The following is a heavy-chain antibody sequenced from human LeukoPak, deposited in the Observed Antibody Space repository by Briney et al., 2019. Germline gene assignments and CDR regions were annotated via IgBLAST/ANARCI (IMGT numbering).Heavy chain of an antibody. J-gene: IGHJ1*01. CDR3: ARAPSEIGGYYPEYFRH. V-gene: IGHV3-74*01. CDR2: IKSDGRT. CDR1: GFTFSNYW. Sequence: GGSLRLSCAAAGFTFSNYWMHWVRQTPGKGLVWVSRIKSDGRTNYADSVKGRFTISRDNAKNTVSLQMNSLRAEDTGVYYCARAPSEIGGYYPEYFRHWGQGTLVTVSS. D-gene: IGHD3-22*01.